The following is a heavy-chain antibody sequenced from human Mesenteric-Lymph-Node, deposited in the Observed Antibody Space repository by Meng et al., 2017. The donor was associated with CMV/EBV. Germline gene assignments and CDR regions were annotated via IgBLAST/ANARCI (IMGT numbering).Heavy chain of an antibody. CDR1: GYTFTGYY. V-gene: IGHV1-2*02. CDR2: INPNSGGT. CDR3: ARVYSNYYGMDV. D-gene: IGHD5-18*01. Sequence: ASVKVSCKASGYTFTGYYIHWVRQAPGQGLEWMGWINPNSGGTNYAQKFQGRVTMTRDTYISTAYMELSRLGSDGTAVYYCARVYSNYYGMDVWGQGTTVTVSS. J-gene: IGHJ6*02.